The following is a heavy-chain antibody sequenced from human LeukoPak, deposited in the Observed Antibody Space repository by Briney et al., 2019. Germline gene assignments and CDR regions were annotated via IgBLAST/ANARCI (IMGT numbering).Heavy chain of an antibody. CDR3: AREVAARRFLDY. J-gene: IGHJ4*02. V-gene: IGHV4-4*07. D-gene: IGHD6-6*01. CDR2: IYTSGNT. Sequence: SETPSLTCTVSGGSISSYYWSWIRQPAGKGLEWIGHIYTSGNTNYNPSLKSRVTMSVDTSKNQFSLKLNSVTAADTAVYFCAREVAARRFLDYWGQGTLVSVSS. CDR1: GGSISSYY.